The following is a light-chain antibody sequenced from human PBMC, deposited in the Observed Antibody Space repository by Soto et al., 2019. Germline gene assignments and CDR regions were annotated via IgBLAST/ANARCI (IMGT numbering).Light chain of an antibody. CDR2: VNSDGSH. Sequence: QPVLTQSPSASASLGASVKLTCTLSSGHSSYAIAWHQQQPEKGPRYLMKVNSDGSHNKGDGIPDRFSGSSSGAERHLTISSLQSEDEADYYCQTWGTGPVVFGGGTKVTVL. V-gene: IGLV4-69*01. CDR3: QTWGTGPVV. CDR1: SGHSSYA. J-gene: IGLJ2*01.